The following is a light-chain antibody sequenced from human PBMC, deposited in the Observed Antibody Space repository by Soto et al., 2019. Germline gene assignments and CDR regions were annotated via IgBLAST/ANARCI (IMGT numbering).Light chain of an antibody. CDR1: SSNIGTNT. V-gene: IGLV1-44*01. J-gene: IGLJ2*01. CDR2: SDN. Sequence: QSVLTQPPSASGTPGQRVTIFCSGSSSNIGTNTDIWYQQLPGAAPKLLIYSDNQRPSGVPDRFSGSKSGTSASLAISGLQSEDEADYYCAAWDVSLVVFGGGTKLTVL. CDR3: AAWDVSLVV.